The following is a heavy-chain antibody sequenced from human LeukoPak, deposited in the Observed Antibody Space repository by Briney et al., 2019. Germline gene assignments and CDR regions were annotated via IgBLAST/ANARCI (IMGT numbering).Heavy chain of an antibody. CDR2: IYYSGST. CDR3: ARREIAADDLYYFDY. V-gene: IGHV4-39*01. J-gene: IGHJ4*02. Sequence: SETLSLTCTVSGGSISSSSYYWGWIRQPPGKGLEWIGSIYYSGSTYYNPSLKSRVTISVDTSKNQFSLKLSSVTAADTAVYYCARREIAADDLYYFDYWGQGILVTVSS. CDR1: GGSISSSSYY. D-gene: IGHD6-13*01.